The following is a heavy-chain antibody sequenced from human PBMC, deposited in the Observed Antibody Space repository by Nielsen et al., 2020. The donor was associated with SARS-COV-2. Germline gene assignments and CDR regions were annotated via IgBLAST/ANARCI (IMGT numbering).Heavy chain of an antibody. V-gene: IGHV3-21*04. Sequence: GESLKISCAASGFTFSSYSMNWVRQAPGKGLEWVSSISSSSSYTNYADSVKGRFTISRDNAKNSLYLQMNSLRAEDTAVYYCARFVYYGSGSFDYWGQGTLVTVSS. CDR2: ISSSSSYT. CDR3: ARFVYYGSGSFDY. CDR1: GFTFSSYS. D-gene: IGHD3-10*01. J-gene: IGHJ4*02.